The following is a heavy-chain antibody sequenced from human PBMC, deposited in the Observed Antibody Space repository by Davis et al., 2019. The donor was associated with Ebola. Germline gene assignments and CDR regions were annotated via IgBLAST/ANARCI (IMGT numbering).Heavy chain of an antibody. CDR1: RGTFSSYA. D-gene: IGHD1-26*01. CDR2: IIPIFCTA. Sequence: SVKVSRMASRGTFSSYAISWVRQAPGQGLEWMGGIIPIFCTANYAQKFQGRVTLTADESTSTAYMELTDLGSDVSSVYCCAREVGETKLDQWGQGTLVTVSS. V-gene: IGHV1-69*13. CDR3: AREVGETKLDQ. J-gene: IGHJ4*02.